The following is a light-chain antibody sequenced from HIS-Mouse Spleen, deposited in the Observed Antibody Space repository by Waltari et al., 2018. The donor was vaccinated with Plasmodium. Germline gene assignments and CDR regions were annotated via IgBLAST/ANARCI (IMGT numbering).Light chain of an antibody. CDR2: GAS. CDR1: QRVSSN. CDR3: QQYNNWPRGT. V-gene: IGKV3-15*01. J-gene: IGKJ1*01. Sequence: EIVLTHSPAPLSVSPGERATLSCRASQRVSSNLAWYQQKPGQAPRLLIYGASTRATGIPARFSGSGSGTEFTLTISSMQSEDFAVYYCQQYNNWPRGTFGQGTKVEIK.